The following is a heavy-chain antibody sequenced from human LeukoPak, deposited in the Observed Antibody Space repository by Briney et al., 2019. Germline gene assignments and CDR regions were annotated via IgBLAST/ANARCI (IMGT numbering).Heavy chain of an antibody. Sequence: PSETLSLTCTVSGGSMNINNYYWGWIRQSPGKSLELIGSISYSGSPYYNPSLKSRVTMSVDTSKMQFALKVTSATAADTAVYNCARLLSYDVLTDNYYKYYMDVWGKGTTVIVSS. J-gene: IGHJ6*03. V-gene: IGHV4-39*01. CDR3: ARLLSYDVLTDNYYKYYMDV. D-gene: IGHD3-9*01. CDR2: ISYSGSP. CDR1: GGSMNINNYY.